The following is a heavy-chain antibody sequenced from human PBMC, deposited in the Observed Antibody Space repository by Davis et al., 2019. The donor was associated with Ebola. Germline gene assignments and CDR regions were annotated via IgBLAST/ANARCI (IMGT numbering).Heavy chain of an antibody. V-gene: IGHV3-23*01. J-gene: IGHJ4*02. CDR3: AKATYSSGNFDY. CDR2: ISGSGGST. Sequence: ETLSLTCTVSGGSISSSSYYWGWIRQPPGKGLEWVSAISGSGGSTYYADSVKGRFTISRDNSKNTLYLQMNSLRAEDTAVYYCAKATYSSGNFDYWGQGTLVTVSS. CDR1: GGSISSSSYY. D-gene: IGHD6-19*01.